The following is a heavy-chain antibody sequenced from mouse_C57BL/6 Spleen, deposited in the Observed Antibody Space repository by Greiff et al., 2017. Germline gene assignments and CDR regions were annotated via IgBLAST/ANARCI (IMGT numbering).Heavy chain of an antibody. Sequence: QVQLQQPGAELVMPGASVKLSCKASGYTFTSYWMHWVKQRPGQGLEWIGEIDPSDSYTNYNQKFKGKSTLTVDKSSSTAYMQLSSLTSEDSAVYYWERGRLTYYGSTYYAMDYWGQGTSVTVSS. CDR2: IDPSDSYT. CDR1: GYTFTSYW. J-gene: IGHJ4*01. V-gene: IGHV1-69*01. CDR3: ERGRLTYYGSTYYAMDY. D-gene: IGHD1-1*01.